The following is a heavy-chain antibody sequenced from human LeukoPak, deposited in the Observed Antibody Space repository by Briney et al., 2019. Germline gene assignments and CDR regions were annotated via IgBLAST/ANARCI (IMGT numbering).Heavy chain of an antibody. D-gene: IGHD3-10*01. Sequence: SETLSLTCTVSGGSISSYYWSWIRQRPGKGMEWIGYIYYSGSTNYHPSLKSRVTISVDTSKNQFSLKLSSVPAADTAVYYCARGAPWFGDLFDPWGQATLVTVSS. CDR1: GGSISSYY. V-gene: IGHV4-59*08. CDR3: ARGAPWFGDLFDP. CDR2: IYYSGST. J-gene: IGHJ5*02.